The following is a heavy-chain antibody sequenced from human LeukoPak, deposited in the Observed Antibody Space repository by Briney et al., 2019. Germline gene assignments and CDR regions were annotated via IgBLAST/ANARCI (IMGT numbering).Heavy chain of an antibody. CDR1: GDTFANNW. Sequence: ASVKVSCKASGDTFANNWLHWVRQAPGQGLEWMGTINPSGHTTVYSQRFQGRVTLTRDTSTSTVYMDLYSLTSEETAVYYCARELGTTKNFDLWGQGTMVTVSS. D-gene: IGHD7-27*01. CDR2: INPSGHTT. J-gene: IGHJ3*01. CDR3: ARELGTTKNFDL. V-gene: IGHV1-46*01.